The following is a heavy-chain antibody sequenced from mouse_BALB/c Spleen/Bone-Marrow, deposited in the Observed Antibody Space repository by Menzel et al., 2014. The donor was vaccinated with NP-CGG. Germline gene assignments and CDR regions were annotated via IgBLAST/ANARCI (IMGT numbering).Heavy chain of an antibody. CDR3: TRDYYGP. Sequence: VQLQHSGPSLVKPSQTLSLTCSVTGDSITSGYWNWIRTFPGNKLEYMGYITYSGNTYYNPSLISRISITRDTSRNQYYLQLNSVTTEDTATYYCTRDYYGPWGQGTTLTVSS. J-gene: IGHJ2*01. CDR1: GDSITSGY. D-gene: IGHD1-2*01. CDR2: ITYSGNT. V-gene: IGHV3-8*02.